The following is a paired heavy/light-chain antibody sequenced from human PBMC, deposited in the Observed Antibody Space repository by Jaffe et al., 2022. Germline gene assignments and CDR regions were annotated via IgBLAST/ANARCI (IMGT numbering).Light chain of an antibody. V-gene: IGLV1-44*01. CDR1: SLNIGSTS. Sequence: QSVLTQPPSASGTPGQRVTISCSGSSLNIGSTSFTWFQQLPRTAPKLLIYSNDHRPSGVPDRFSGSKSGTSASLAISGLQSEDEADYYCAAWDDSLTGWVFGGGTKLTVL. CDR3: AAWDDSLTGWV. J-gene: IGLJ3*02. CDR2: SND.
Heavy chain of an antibody. Sequence: EVQLVESGGGLVQPGGSLRLSCAASGFTFSSYVMNWFRQGPGKGPVWVSRISHDGRIISYADSVKGRFTISRDNTKNTVYLQMNGLRADDTAVYHCARDVTWAIDMWGQGTLVIVSS. CDR2: ISHDGRII. CDR3: ARDVTWAIDM. CDR1: GFTFSSYV. J-gene: IGHJ3*02. V-gene: IGHV3-74*01.